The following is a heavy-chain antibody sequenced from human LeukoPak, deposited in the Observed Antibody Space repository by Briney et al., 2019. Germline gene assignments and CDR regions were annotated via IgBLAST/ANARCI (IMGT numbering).Heavy chain of an antibody. V-gene: IGHV3-21*01. CDR2: ITTTSTYT. CDR1: GFTFSSYS. Sequence: PGGSLRLSCAASGFTFSSYSMNWVRQAPGKGLEWVSSITTTSTYTFYADSVKGRFTISRDNAKNSLYLQMNSLRAEDTAVYYCARVQTSRRVDYWGQGTLVTVSS. D-gene: IGHD2/OR15-2a*01. J-gene: IGHJ4*02. CDR3: ARVQTSRRVDY.